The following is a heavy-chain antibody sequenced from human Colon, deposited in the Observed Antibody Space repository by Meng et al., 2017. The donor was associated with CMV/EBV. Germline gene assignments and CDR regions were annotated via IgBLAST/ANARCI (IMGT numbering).Heavy chain of an antibody. J-gene: IGHJ5*02. D-gene: IGHD3-3*01. CDR2: LRYDGSKT. CDR1: GFTFRSYG. V-gene: IGHV3-30*02. CDR3: ARDVGRSASKRWFDP. Sequence: GFTFRSYGMHWLRQAPGKGLGWMAFLRYDGSKTFYAESVKGRFNISRDNSKNTVFVQMNSLRRDDTAMYYCARDVGRSASKRWFDPWGPGTLVTVSS.